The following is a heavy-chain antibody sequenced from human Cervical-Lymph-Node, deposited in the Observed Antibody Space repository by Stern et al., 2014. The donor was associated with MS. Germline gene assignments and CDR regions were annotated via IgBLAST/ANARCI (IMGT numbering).Heavy chain of an antibody. J-gene: IGHJ4*02. CDR1: GGSISSYY. Sequence: QVQLVQSGPGLVKPSETLSLTCTVSGGSISSYYWSWIRQPPGKGLEWIGYIYYSGSTNYNPSLKSRVTISVDTSKNQFSLKLSSVTAADTAVYYCARGPNLRRTGGPFDYWGQGTLVTVSS. CDR2: IYYSGST. D-gene: IGHD3-16*01. V-gene: IGHV4-59*01. CDR3: ARGPNLRRTGGPFDY.